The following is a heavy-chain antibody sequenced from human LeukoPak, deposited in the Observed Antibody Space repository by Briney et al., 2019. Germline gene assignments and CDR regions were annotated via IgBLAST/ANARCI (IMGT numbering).Heavy chain of an antibody. J-gene: IGHJ4*02. V-gene: IGHV3-30*03. D-gene: IGHD3-22*01. Sequence: GGSLRLSCAASGFTFFNYGIHWVRQAPGKGLEWVAVISYDGNNKYYADSVKGRFTISRDNSKNTLYLQMNSLRAEDTAVYYCAIRQGDSSGGRLDYWGQGTLVTVSS. CDR3: AIRQGDSSGGRLDY. CDR2: ISYDGNNK. CDR1: GFTFFNYG.